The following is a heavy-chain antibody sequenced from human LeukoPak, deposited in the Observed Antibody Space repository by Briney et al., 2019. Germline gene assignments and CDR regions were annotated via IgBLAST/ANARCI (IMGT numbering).Heavy chain of an antibody. J-gene: IGHJ4*02. V-gene: IGHV3-23*01. CDR3: AKEGGTGTPFDY. CDR2: ISGSGTGT. D-gene: IGHD1-7*01. Sequence: GGSLRLSCAASGFTFSSSAMSWVRQAPGKGLYWVSAISGSGTGTYYADSVKGRFTISRDNSKNTLYLQMNSLRAEDTAVYYCAKEGGTGTPFDYWGQGTLVTVSS. CDR1: GFTFSSSA.